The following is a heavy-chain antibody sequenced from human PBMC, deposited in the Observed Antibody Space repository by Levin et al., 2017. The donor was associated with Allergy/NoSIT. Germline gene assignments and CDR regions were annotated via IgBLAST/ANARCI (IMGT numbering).Heavy chain of an antibody. CDR3: ARVSYDILTGYYIPYYYYYYMDG. J-gene: IGHJ6*03. D-gene: IGHD3-9*01. V-gene: IGHV1-18*01. CDR1: GYTFTSYG. Sequence: ASVKVSCKASGYTFTSYGISWVRQAPGQGLEWMGWISAYNGNTNYAQKLQGRVTMTTDTSTSTAYMELRSLRSDDTAVYYCARVSYDILTGYYIPYYYYYYMDGWGKGTTVTVSS. CDR2: ISAYNGNT.